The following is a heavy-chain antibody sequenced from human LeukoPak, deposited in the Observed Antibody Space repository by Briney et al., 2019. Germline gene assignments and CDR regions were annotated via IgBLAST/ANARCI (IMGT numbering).Heavy chain of an antibody. D-gene: IGHD6-19*01. CDR1: GGSISSYY. V-gene: IGHV4-4*07. Sequence: SETLSLTCTVSGGSISSYYWSWIRQPAGKGLEWIGRIYTSGSTNYNPSLKSRVAMSVDTSKNQFSLKLSSVTAADTAVYYCARVPLAVAGTNYYYYYMDVWGKGTTVTVSS. CDR2: IYTSGST. CDR3: ARVPLAVAGTNYYYYYMDV. J-gene: IGHJ6*03.